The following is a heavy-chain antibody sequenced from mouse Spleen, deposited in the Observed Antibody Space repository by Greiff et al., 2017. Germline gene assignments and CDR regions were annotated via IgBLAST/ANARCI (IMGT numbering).Heavy chain of an antibody. V-gene: IGHV1-80*01. CDR1: GYAFSSYW. CDR2: IYPGDGDT. CDR3: ARWTTVVALYAMDY. J-gene: IGHJ4*01. Sequence: VQLQQSGAELVKPGASVKISCKASGYAFSSYWMNWVKQRPGKGLEWIGQIYPGDGDTNYNGKFKGKATLTADKSSSTAYMQLSSLTSEDSAVYFCARWTTVVALYAMDYWGQGTSVTVSS. D-gene: IGHD1-1*01.